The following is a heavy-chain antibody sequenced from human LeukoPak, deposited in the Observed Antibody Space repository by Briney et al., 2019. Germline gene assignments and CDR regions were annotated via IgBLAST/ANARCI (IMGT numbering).Heavy chain of an antibody. D-gene: IGHD3-10*01. CDR3: ARDPGYYGSGRIEFDP. CDR1: GGTFSSYA. CDR2: IIPIFGTA. V-gene: IGHV1-69*01. J-gene: IGHJ5*02. Sequence: GASVKVSCKASGGTFSSYAISWVRQAPGQGLEWMGGIIPIFGTANYAQKFQGRVTITADESTSTAYMELSSLRSEDTAVYYCARDPGYYGSGRIEFDPWGQGTLVTVSS.